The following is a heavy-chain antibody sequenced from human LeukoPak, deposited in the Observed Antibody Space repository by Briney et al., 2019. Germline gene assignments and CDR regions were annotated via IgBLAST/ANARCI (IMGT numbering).Heavy chain of an antibody. CDR3: ARQLGYYYDSSGYLLY. CDR1: GFIFSSYG. J-gene: IGHJ4*02. D-gene: IGHD3-22*01. Sequence: GGSLRLSCAASGFIFSSYGMHWVRQAPGKGLEWVAFIRYDGRNKYYADSVKGRFTISRDNAKNSLYLQMNSLRAEDTAVYYCARQLGYYYDSSGYLLYWGQGTLVTVSS. CDR2: IRYDGRNK. V-gene: IGHV3-30*02.